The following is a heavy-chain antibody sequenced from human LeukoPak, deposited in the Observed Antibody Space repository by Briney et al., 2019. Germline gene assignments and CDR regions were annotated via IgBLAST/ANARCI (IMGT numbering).Heavy chain of an antibody. Sequence: GASVKVSCKASGYTFTSYGISWVRHAPGQGLEWMGWISAYNGNTNYAQKLQGRVTVTTDTSTSTAYMELRSLRSDDTAVYYCARVRIVGATRPWSGYFDYWGQGTLVTVSS. V-gene: IGHV1-18*01. J-gene: IGHJ4*02. D-gene: IGHD1-26*01. CDR3: ARVRIVGATRPWSGYFDY. CDR1: GYTFTSYG. CDR2: ISAYNGNT.